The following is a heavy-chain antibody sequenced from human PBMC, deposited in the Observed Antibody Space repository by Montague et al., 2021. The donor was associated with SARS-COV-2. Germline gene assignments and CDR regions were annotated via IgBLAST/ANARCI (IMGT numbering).Heavy chain of an antibody. V-gene: IGHV3-64*01. Sequence: SLRLSCAASGFRFGSYAMHWVRQAPGKGLEYVSAISSGDSTYYANFVKGRFTISRDNSKNTLYLQMGSLRGEDMAVYYCARVEPMYYGSYDYWGQGTQVSVSS. D-gene: IGHD3-10*01. J-gene: IGHJ4*02. CDR3: ARVEPMYYGSYDY. CDR2: ISSGDST. CDR1: GFRFGSYA.